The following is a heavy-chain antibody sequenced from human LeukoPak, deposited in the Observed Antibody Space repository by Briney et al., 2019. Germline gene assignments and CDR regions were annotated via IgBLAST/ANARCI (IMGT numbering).Heavy chain of an antibody. Sequence: SETLSLTCTVSGGSISSYYWSWIRQPAGKGLEWIGCIYTSGSTNYNPSLKSRVTISVDKSKNQFSLKLSSVTAADTAVYYCARDRRDSSGYSYYFDYWGQGTLVTVSS. V-gene: IGHV4-4*07. CDR1: GGSISSYY. J-gene: IGHJ4*02. CDR2: IYTSGST. D-gene: IGHD3-22*01. CDR3: ARDRRDSSGYSYYFDY.